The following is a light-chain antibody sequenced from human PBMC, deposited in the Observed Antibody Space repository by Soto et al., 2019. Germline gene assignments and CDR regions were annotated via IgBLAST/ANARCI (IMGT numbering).Light chain of an antibody. CDR3: QSYDSSLSGLV. CDR2: GNS. Sequence: QSVLTQPPSVSEAPGQRVTISCTGSSSNIGAGYDVHWYQQLPGTAPKLLICGNSNRPSGVPDRFSGSKSGTSASLAITGLQAEDEADYYCQSYDSSLSGLVFGGGTKVTVL. CDR1: SSNIGAGYD. J-gene: IGLJ2*01. V-gene: IGLV1-40*01.